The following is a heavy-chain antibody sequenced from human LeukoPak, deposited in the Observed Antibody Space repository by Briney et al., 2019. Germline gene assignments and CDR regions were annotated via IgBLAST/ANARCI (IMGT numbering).Heavy chain of an antibody. CDR3: ARETSQKGAHYMDV. D-gene: IGHD3-16*01. CDR2: IYYSGST. V-gene: IGHV4-39*07. CDR1: GGSISSSSYY. Sequence: SETLSLTCTVSGGSISSSSYYWGWIRQPPGKGLEWIGSIYYSGSTYYNPSLKSRVTISVDTSKNQFSLKFSSVTAADTAVYYCARETSQKGAHYMDVWGKGTTVTISS. J-gene: IGHJ6*03.